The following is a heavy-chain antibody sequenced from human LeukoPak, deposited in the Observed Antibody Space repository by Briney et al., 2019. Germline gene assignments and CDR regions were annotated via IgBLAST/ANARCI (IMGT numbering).Heavy chain of an antibody. Sequence: GGSLRLSCAASGFTLSDYFMSWIRQAPGKGLEWVSYSSSSGSTIYYADSVKGRFAISRDNAKNSLYLQMNSLRAEDTAVYYCARRRDFIDYWGQGTLVTVSS. D-gene: IGHD3/OR15-3a*01. V-gene: IGHV3-11*01. CDR2: SSSSGSTI. CDR1: GFTLSDYF. CDR3: ARRRDFIDY. J-gene: IGHJ4*02.